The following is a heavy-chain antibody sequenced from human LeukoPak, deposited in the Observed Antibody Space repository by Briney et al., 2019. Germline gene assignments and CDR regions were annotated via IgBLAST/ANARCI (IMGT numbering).Heavy chain of an antibody. CDR1: GGSISSYY. CDR2: IYHSGST. J-gene: IGHJ3*02. CDR3: ARAGYSSGPDAFDI. D-gene: IGHD3-22*01. Sequence: SETLSLTCTVSGGSISSYYWSWIRQPPGKGLEWIGYIYHSGSTYYNPSLKSRVTISVDRSKNQFSLKLTSVTAADTAVYFCARAGYSSGPDAFDIWGQGTMVTVSS. V-gene: IGHV4-59*12.